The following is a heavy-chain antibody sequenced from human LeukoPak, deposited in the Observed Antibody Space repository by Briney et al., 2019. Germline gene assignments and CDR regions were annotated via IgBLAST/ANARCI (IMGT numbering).Heavy chain of an antibody. J-gene: IGHJ4*01. CDR3: GYASLRYHEDYF. V-gene: IGHV3-23*01. Sequence: GGSVRHSCAASGLPFSCYAMSWVRPAPGKGLAGVSGISGSGGSTYYADSVKGRFTNSRDNPKNTLYLQMNSLRAEDSALHNYGYASLRYHEDYF. D-gene: IGHD1-14*01. CDR2: ISGSGGST. CDR1: GLPFSCYA.